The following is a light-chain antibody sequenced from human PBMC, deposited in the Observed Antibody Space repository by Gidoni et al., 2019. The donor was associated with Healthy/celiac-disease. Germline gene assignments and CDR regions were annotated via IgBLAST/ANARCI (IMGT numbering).Light chain of an antibody. J-gene: IGKJ4*01. V-gene: IGKV3-11*01. CDR2: DAS. CDR1: QSVSSY. CDR3: QQRSNWIT. Sequence: EIVLTQSPATLSLSPGERATLSCRASQSVSSYLAWYQQKPGPAPRLLIYDASNRATGIPARCSGSGSETDFTLTSSKLEPEDFAVYYCQQRSNWITFGGGTKVEIK.